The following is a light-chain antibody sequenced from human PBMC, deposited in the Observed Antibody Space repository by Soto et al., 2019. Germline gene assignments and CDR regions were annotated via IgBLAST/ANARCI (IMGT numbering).Light chain of an antibody. CDR1: SNDIGIYNY. J-gene: IGLJ3*02. Sequence: QSALTQPASVSGSPGQSITLSCTGTSNDIGIYNYVSWYQQHPGKAPKLVICEVSNRPSGVSSRFSGSKSGNTASLTISGLRAEDEADYYCTSFTTTNIWVFGGGTKLTVL. CDR2: EVS. CDR3: TSFTTTNIWV. V-gene: IGLV2-14*01.